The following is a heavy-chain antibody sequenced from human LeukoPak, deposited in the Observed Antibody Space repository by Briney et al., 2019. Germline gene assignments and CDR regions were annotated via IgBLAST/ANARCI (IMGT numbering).Heavy chain of an antibody. V-gene: IGHV3-7*01. CDR2: IKQDGSEK. J-gene: IGHJ4*02. CDR3: ARDSAEYYYDSSGYTY. Sequence: PGGSLRLSCAASGFTFSSYWMSWVRQAPGKGLEWVANIKQDGSEKYYVDSVKGRFTISRDNAKNSLYLQMNSLRAEDTAVYYCARDSAEYYYDSSGYTYWGQGTLVTVSS. CDR1: GFTFSSYW. D-gene: IGHD3-22*01.